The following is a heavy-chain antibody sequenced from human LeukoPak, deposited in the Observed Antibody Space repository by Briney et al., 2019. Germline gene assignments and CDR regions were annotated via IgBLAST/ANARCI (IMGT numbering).Heavy chain of an antibody. Sequence: ASVKVSCEASGYTFTSYYVHWVRQAPGQGLEWMGIINPSGGSTSYAQKFQGRGTMTRDTSTSTVYMELSSLRSEDTAVYYCARVLRLKDYYDSSGYLHAFEIWGQGTMVTVSS. D-gene: IGHD3-22*01. CDR1: GYTFTSYY. CDR3: ARVLRLKDYYDSSGYLHAFEI. V-gene: IGHV1-46*01. J-gene: IGHJ3*02. CDR2: INPSGGST.